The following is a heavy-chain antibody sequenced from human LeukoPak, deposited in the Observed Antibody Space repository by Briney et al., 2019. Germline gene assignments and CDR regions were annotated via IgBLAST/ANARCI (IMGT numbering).Heavy chain of an antibody. D-gene: IGHD4-17*01. Sequence: TGGSLRLSCAASGFTFSSYSMNWVRQAPGKGLEWVSSISSSSSYIYYADSVKGRFTISRDNAKNSLYLQMNSLRAEDTALYYCARDWTTVTNDAFDIWGQGTMVTVSS. CDR1: GFTFSSYS. CDR2: ISSSSSYI. CDR3: ARDWTTVTNDAFDI. V-gene: IGHV3-21*01. J-gene: IGHJ3*02.